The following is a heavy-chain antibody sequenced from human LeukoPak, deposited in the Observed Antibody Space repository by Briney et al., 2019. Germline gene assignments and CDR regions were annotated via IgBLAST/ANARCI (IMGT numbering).Heavy chain of an antibody. D-gene: IGHD3-22*01. CDR3: ARASYYYDTSGLGAFDI. CDR2: ITWDSTNT. V-gene: IGHV3-9*01. J-gene: IGHJ3*02. Sequence: PTGGSLRLSCAASGFIFNDHAMYWVRQPPGKGPEWVSAITWDSTNTGYADSVKGRFTISRDNAKNSLYLQMNSLRPEDTALYYCARASYYYDTSGLGAFDIWGQGTMVTVSS. CDR1: GFIFNDHA.